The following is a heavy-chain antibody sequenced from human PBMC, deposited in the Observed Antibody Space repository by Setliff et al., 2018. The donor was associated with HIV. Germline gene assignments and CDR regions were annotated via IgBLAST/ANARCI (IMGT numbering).Heavy chain of an antibody. CDR2: GHHSGSS. J-gene: IGHJ4*02. CDR1: GGSITTGSYY. V-gene: IGHV4-61*01. Sequence: SETLSLTCTVSGGSITTGSYYWSWIRESPGKGLEWIGYGHHSGSSNYNPSLKSRVTITVDTSKNQISLQLTSVTAEDTALYYCARLPQDWGQGTLVTVSS. CDR3: ARLPQD.